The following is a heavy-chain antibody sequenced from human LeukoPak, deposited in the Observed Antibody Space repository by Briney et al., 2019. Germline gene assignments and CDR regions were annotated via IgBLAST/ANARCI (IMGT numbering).Heavy chain of an antibody. CDR1: GFTFSRYW. CDR2: INSDGSST. Sequence: GGSLGLSCAASGFTFSRYWMHWVRQGPGKGLVWVSRINSDGSSTSYADSVKGRFTISRDNAKNTLYLQMNSLRAEDTAVYYCAREYSTGFDPWGQGTLVTVSS. CDR3: AREYSTGFDP. J-gene: IGHJ5*02. V-gene: IGHV3-74*01. D-gene: IGHD2-15*01.